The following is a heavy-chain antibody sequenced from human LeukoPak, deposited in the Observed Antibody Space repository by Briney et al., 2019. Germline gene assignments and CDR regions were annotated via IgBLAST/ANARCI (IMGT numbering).Heavy chain of an antibody. D-gene: IGHD2-2*01. CDR3: ARRFCSSPGCTRPFDY. V-gene: IGHV5-51*01. CDR1: GYTFTTYW. Sequence: GESLKISCKASGYTFTTYWIGWVRQMPGKGLEWMGIIYPGDSDTRYSPSFQGQVTISADKSITTAYLQWSSLKASDTAMYYCARRFCSSPGCTRPFDYWGQGTLVTVSS. CDR2: IYPGDSDT. J-gene: IGHJ4*02.